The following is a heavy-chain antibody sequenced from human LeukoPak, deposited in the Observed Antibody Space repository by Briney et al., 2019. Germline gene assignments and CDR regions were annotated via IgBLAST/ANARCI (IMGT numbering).Heavy chain of an antibody. CDR1: GFTFSSYG. CDR3: PTSSTSRGMDV. V-gene: IGHV3-30*03. CDR2: ISYDGSNK. J-gene: IGHJ6*04. Sequence: PGRSLRLSCAASGFTFSSYGMHWVRQAPGKGLEWAAVISYDGSNKYYADSVKGRFTISRDNSKNTLYLQMNSLRAEDTAVYYCPTSSTSRGMDVWGKGTTVTVSS. D-gene: IGHD2-2*01.